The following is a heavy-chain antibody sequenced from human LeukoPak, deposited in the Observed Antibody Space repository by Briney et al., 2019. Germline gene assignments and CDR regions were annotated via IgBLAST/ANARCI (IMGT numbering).Heavy chain of an antibody. J-gene: IGHJ3*02. CDR3: ARGFPRIAARPRGDAFDI. CDR1: GGSISSGDYY. CDR2: IYYSGST. V-gene: IGHV4-30-4*08. D-gene: IGHD6-6*01. Sequence: PSETLSLTCTVSGGSISSGDYYWSWIRQPPGKGLEWIGYIYYSGSTYYNPSLKSRVTISVDTSKNQFSLKLSSVTAADTAVYYCARGFPRIAARPRGDAFDIWGQGTMVTVSS.